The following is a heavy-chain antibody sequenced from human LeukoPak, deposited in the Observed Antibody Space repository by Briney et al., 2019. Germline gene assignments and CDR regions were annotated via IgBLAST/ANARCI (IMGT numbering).Heavy chain of an antibody. Sequence: GESLQISCQGSGYSLTSYWLAWVRQMPGKGLEWMGIIYPGDSDTRYSPSFQGQVTISANKTIGTAYLQWSSLRASDAAVYYCASLGLVRGVLDYWGQGTLVTVSS. CDR1: GYSLTSYW. V-gene: IGHV5-51*01. D-gene: IGHD3-10*01. J-gene: IGHJ4*02. CDR2: IYPGDSDT. CDR3: ASLGLVRGVLDY.